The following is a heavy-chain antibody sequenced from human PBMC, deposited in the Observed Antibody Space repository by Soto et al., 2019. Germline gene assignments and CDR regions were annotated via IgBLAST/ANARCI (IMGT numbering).Heavy chain of an antibody. CDR2: INQDGSVK. CDR3: VRAVAAADSL. CDR1: GFTFRTYW. J-gene: IGHJ4*02. V-gene: IGHV3-7*03. D-gene: IGHD6-13*01. Sequence: EVQVVESGGGLVQPGESLTLSCAASGFTFRTYWMSWVRQAPGKGLEWVANINQDGSVKYYVDSVKSRFTISRDDAKNSLFLQMNNLRAEDTAVYYCVRAVAAADSLWGQGTLVTVSS.